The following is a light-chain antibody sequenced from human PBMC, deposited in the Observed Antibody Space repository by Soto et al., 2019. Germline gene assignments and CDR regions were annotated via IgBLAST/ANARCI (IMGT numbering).Light chain of an antibody. V-gene: IGLV2-8*01. CDR2: EVT. CDR1: STDIGGYNF. Sequence: SALTQPPSASGSPGQSVTISCTGSSTDIGGYNFVSWYQQHPGKAPKLIIYEVTKRPSGVPDRFSGSKFGNTASLTVSGLQAEDEADYYCSSYAGSSNVFGTGTKVTVL. J-gene: IGLJ1*01. CDR3: SSYAGSSNV.